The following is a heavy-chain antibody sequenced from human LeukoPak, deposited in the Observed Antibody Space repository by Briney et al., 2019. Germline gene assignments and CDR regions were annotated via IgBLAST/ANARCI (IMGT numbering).Heavy chain of an antibody. CDR3: ARDSITFGGVIVTPPFDY. Sequence: PSETLSLTCAVYGGSFNGYYWNWIRQPPGKGLERIGDINHSGSTNYNPSLKSRVIVSVDTSKNQFSLKLSSVTAADTAVYYCARDSITFGGVIVTPPFDYWGQGTLVTVSS. J-gene: IGHJ4*02. V-gene: IGHV4-34*01. D-gene: IGHD3-16*02. CDR2: INHSGST. CDR1: GGSFNGYY.